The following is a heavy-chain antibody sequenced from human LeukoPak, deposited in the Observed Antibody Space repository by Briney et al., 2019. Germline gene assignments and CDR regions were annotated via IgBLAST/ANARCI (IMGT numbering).Heavy chain of an antibody. CDR3: ARPPYGGKGAFDI. Sequence: KPSETLSLTCAVYGGSFSGYYWSWIRQPPGKGLEWIGEINHSGSTNYNPSLKSRVTISVDTSKNQFSLKLSSVTAADTAVYYCARPPYGGKGAFDIWGQGTMVTVSS. J-gene: IGHJ3*02. CDR1: GGSFSGYY. CDR2: INHSGST. V-gene: IGHV4-34*01. D-gene: IGHD4-23*01.